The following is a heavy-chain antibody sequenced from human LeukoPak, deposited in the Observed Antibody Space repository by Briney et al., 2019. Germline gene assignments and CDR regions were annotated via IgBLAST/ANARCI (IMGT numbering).Heavy chain of an antibody. V-gene: IGHV1-46*01. D-gene: IGHD5-12*01. CDR1: GYTFTNNF. Sequence: ASVKVSSKASGYTFTNNFMHWVRQAPGQGLEWMGLINPSGDNTRYAQKFQGRVTMTRDIATSTDYMEVSSLRSEDTAVYYCARDNSVGDSAWWFDPWGQGTLVTVSS. J-gene: IGHJ5*02. CDR3: ARDNSVGDSAWWFDP. CDR2: INPSGDNT.